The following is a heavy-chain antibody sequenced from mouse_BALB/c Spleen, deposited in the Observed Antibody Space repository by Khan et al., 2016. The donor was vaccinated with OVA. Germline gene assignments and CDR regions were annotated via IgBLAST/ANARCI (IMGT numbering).Heavy chain of an antibody. J-gene: IGHJ2*01. CDR1: GYTFTEYI. V-gene: IGHV1-62-2*01. CDR3: ARHEYYGSWLDY. CDR2: FYPGGTTI. D-gene: IGHD2-1*01. Sequence: VQLQESGAELVKPGASVKLSCKASGYTFTEYIIHWLKQRSGQGLEWIGWFYPGGTTIKYNEKFKDKATLTADKSSSTVYMELSRLTSEDSAVYFGARHEYYGSWLDYWGQGTTLTVSS.